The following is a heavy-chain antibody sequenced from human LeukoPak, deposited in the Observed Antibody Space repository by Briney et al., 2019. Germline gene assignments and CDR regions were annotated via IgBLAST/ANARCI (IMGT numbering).Heavy chain of an antibody. CDR1: GFNFRSYY. J-gene: IGHJ4*02. CDR3: TKDRIAAVPGSGSLDS. Sequence: PGGSLRLSCAASGFNFRSYYMHWVRQAPGKGLEWVASISGSGLSTYYADSAKGRFTISRDNSKSTLYLQMTTLRTEDTAIYYCTKDRIAAVPGSGSLDSWGQGTLVTVSS. D-gene: IGHD3-10*01. V-gene: IGHV3-23*01. CDR2: ISGSGLST.